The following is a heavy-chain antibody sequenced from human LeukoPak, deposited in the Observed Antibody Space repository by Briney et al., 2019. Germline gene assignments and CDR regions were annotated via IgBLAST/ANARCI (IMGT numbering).Heavy chain of an antibody. Sequence: GGSLRLSCAASGFTLTIYWMTWVRQAPGKGLEWVANINQDGSKKYYLDSVKGRFTISRDIAENSLYLQMNSLRVEDTAIYYCARVDYTGNGNLYWGQGTLSPSPQ. J-gene: IGHJ4*02. CDR3: ARVDYTGNGNLY. V-gene: IGHV3-7*01. CDR2: INQDGSKK. CDR1: GFTLTIYW. D-gene: IGHD4-23*01.